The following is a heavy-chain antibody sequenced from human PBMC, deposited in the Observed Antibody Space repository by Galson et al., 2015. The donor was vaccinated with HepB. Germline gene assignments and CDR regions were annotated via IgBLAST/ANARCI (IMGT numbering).Heavy chain of an antibody. CDR1: GYTFTNNV. Sequence: SVKVSCKASGYTFTNNVIHWVRQAPGQRLEWMGWTNAGNGNTEYSQKLQGRVTITRDTSASTAYMELSSLRSEDTALYYCARDGPSYRGGYYFDYWGQGTLVAVSS. J-gene: IGHJ4*02. V-gene: IGHV1-3*01. CDR2: TNAGNGNT. CDR3: ARDGPSYRGGYYFDY. D-gene: IGHD3-16*02.